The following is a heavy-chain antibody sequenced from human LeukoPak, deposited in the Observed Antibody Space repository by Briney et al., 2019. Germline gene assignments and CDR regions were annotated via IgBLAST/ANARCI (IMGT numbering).Heavy chain of an antibody. CDR2: IKEDGSEG. Sequence: GGSLRLSCAASGFSFSNYRMSWVRQAPGKGLEWVANIKEDGSEGYYADSVKGRFTISRDNAKSSLYLQMSSLRVEDTAVYYCANYDRRNYPNDYWGQGTLVTVSS. V-gene: IGHV3-7*01. CDR3: ANYDRRNYPNDY. J-gene: IGHJ4*02. CDR1: GFSFSNYR. D-gene: IGHD3-16*01.